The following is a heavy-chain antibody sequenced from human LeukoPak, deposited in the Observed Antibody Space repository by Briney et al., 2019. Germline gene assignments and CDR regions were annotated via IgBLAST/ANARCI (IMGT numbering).Heavy chain of an antibody. V-gene: IGHV4-34*01. D-gene: IGHD6-25*01. CDR2: INHSGST. J-gene: IGHJ4*02. CDR1: GGSFSGYY. Sequence: SETLSLTCAVYGGSFSGYYWSWIRQPPGKGLEWIGEINHSGSTNYNPSLKSRVTISVDTSKNQFSLRLSSVTAADTAVYYCASEGIAAAGSFVYWGQGTLVTVSS. CDR3: ASEGIAAAGSFVY.